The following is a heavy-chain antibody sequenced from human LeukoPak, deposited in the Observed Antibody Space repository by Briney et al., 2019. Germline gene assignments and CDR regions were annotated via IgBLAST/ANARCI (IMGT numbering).Heavy chain of an antibody. CDR1: GGSIRSYY. V-gene: IGHV4-59*01. Sequence: PSETLSLTCTVSGGSIRSYYWSWIRQPPGKGLEWIGYIYYSGSTNYNPSLKSRVTISVDTSKNQFSLKLSSVTAADTAVYYCAREGAGGSYPYYFDYWGQGTLVTVSS. CDR2: IYYSGST. J-gene: IGHJ4*02. D-gene: IGHD1-26*01. CDR3: AREGAGGSYPYYFDY.